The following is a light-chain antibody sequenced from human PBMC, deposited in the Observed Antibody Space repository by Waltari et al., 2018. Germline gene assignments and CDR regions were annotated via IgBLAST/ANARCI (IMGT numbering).Light chain of an antibody. CDR1: SSDIGNYNY. V-gene: IGLV2-8*01. CDR2: DVF. CDR3: SSYGGNNNYV. Sequence: QSALTQPPSASGSPGQSVTISCTGTSSDIGNYNYVSWFQQHPGKAPKLIIYDVFERPSGVPDRFAGSKSGNTASLTVSGLQAEDEADYYFSSYGGNNNYVFGTGTQVTV. J-gene: IGLJ1*01.